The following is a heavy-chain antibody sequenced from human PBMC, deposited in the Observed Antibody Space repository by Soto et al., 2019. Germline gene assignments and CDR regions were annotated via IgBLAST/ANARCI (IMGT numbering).Heavy chain of an antibody. CDR1: GGSISSSSYY. V-gene: IGHV4-39*01. J-gene: IGHJ5*02. CDR2: IYYSGST. CDR3: ARPLHGSGSYMFDP. D-gene: IGHD3-10*01. Sequence: QLQLQESGPGLVKPSETLSLTCTVSGGSISSSSYYWGWIRQPPGKGLEWIGSIYYSGSTYYNPSLKSRVTISVDTSKNQFSLKLSSVTAADTAVYYCARPLHGSGSYMFDPWGQGTLVTVSS.